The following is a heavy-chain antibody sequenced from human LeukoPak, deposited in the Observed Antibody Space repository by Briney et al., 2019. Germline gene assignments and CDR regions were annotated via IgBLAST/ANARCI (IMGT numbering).Heavy chain of an antibody. J-gene: IGHJ4*02. CDR3: ARLPTGSSLHY. D-gene: IGHD6-6*01. CDR1: GLTFSSYW. Sequence: PGGSLRLSCAASGLTFSSYWMHWVRPAPGKGLVWVSSINSDGSGTMYADSVKGRFTISRDNAKNILYLQMNSLRAEDTAVYYCARLPTGSSLHYWGQGTLVTVSS. CDR2: INSDGSGT. V-gene: IGHV3-74*03.